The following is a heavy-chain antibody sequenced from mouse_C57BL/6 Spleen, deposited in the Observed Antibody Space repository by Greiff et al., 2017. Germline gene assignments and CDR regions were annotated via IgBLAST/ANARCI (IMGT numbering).Heavy chain of an antibody. CDR3: ARHRVYFDV. J-gene: IGHJ1*03. Sequence: DVKLVESGGGLVQPGGSLKLSCAASGFTFSDYYMYWVRQTPEKRLEWVAYISNGGGSTYYPDTVKGRFTISRENAKNTLYLQMSRLKSEDTAMYYCARHRVYFDVWGTGTTVTVSS. CDR2: ISNGGGST. CDR1: GFTFSDYY. V-gene: IGHV5-12*01.